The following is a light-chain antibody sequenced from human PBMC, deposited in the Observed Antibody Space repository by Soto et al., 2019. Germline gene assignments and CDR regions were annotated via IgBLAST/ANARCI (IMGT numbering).Light chain of an antibody. CDR1: SSDVGGHNY. CDR2: EVG. Sequence: QSALTQPASVSGSPGQSITISCTGASSDVGGHNYVSWYQQHPGKAPKLMIYEVGNRPSGVSNRFSGSKSGKTASLTISGLQAEDEADYYCSSYTSSSTPYVFGTGTKVTVL. CDR3: SSYTSSSTPYV. V-gene: IGLV2-14*01. J-gene: IGLJ1*01.